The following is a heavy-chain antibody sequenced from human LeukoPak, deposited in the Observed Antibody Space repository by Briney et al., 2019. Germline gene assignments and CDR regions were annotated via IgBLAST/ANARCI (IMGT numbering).Heavy chain of an antibody. D-gene: IGHD3-10*01. CDR3: ARDSGTTGEVKFDP. CDR1: GGSFSGYY. CDR2: INHSGST. Sequence: TTSETLSLTCAVYGGSFSGYYWSWIRQPPGKGLEWIGEINHSGSTDYNPSLKSRVTMSVDTSKNKFSLKLSSVTAADTAVYYCARDSGTTGEVKFDPWGQGTLVTVSS. J-gene: IGHJ5*02. V-gene: IGHV4-34*01.